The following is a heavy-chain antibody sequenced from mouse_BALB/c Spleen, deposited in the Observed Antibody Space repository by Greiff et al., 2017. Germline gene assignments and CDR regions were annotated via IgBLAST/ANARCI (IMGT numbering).Heavy chain of an antibody. D-gene: IGHD2-1*01. CDR1: GYTFTSYT. CDR3: ARRYDGNYDAMDY. Sequence: VKLMESAAELARPGASVKMSCKASGYTFTSYTMHWVKQRPGQGLEWIGYINPSSGYTEYNQKFKDKTTLTADKSSSTAYMQLSSLTSEDSAVYYCARRYDGNYDAMDYWGQGTAVTVSS. V-gene: IGHV1-4*02. CDR2: INPSSGYT. J-gene: IGHJ4*01.